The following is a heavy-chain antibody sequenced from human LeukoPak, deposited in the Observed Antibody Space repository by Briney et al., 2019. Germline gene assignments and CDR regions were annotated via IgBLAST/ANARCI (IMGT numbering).Heavy chain of an antibody. V-gene: IGHV3-7*01. Sequence: GGSLRLSCAASGFTFSSYWMSWVRQAPGKGLEWVANIKQDGSEKYYADSVKGRFTISRDNAKNSLYLQMNSLRAEDTAVYYCARALPGGYSYGGAFDYWGQGTLVTVSS. J-gene: IGHJ4*02. CDR1: GFTFSSYW. CDR2: IKQDGSEK. CDR3: ARALPGGYSYGGAFDY. D-gene: IGHD5-18*01.